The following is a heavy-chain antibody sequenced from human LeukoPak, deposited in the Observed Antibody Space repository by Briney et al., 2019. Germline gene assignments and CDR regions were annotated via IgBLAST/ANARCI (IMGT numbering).Heavy chain of an antibody. CDR3: ARWTWGNFDY. J-gene: IGHJ4*02. D-gene: IGHD3-16*01. V-gene: IGHV4-59*01. CDR2: IYYSGCT. CDR1: GGSISSYY. Sequence: SETLSLTCTVSGGSISSYYWSWIRQPPGKGLEWIGYIYYSGCTNYNPSPKSRVTISVDTSKNQFSLKLSSVTAADTAVYYCARWTWGNFDYWGQGTLVTVSS.